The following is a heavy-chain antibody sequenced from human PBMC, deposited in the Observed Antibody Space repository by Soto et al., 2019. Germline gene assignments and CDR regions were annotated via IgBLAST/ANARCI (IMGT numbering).Heavy chain of an antibody. D-gene: IGHD2-15*01. Sequence: SETLSLTCAVYGGSFSGYYWSWIRQPPGKGLEWIGEINHSGSTNYNPSLKSRVTISVDTSKNQFSLKLSSVTAADTAVYYCARGRYCSGGSRQNWYYMDVWGKGTTVTVSS. CDR3: ARGRYCSGGSRQNWYYMDV. CDR2: INHSGST. CDR1: GGSFSGYY. V-gene: IGHV4-34*01. J-gene: IGHJ6*03.